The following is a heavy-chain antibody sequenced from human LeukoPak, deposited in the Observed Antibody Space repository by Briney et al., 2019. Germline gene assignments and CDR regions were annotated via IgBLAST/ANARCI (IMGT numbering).Heavy chain of an antibody. CDR3: ARVHPTITMVVDP. D-gene: IGHD3-10*01. CDR2: IYYSGST. Sequence: SETLSLTCTVSGGSISSSSYYWGWIRQPPGKGLEWIGSIYYSGSTYYNPSLKSRVTISVDTSKNQFSLKLSSVTAADTAVYYCARVHPTITMVVDPWGQGTLVTVSS. J-gene: IGHJ5*02. V-gene: IGHV4-39*07. CDR1: GGSISSSSYY.